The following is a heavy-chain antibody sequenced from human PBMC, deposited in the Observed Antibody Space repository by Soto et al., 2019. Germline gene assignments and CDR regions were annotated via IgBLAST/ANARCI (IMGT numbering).Heavy chain of an antibody. CDR2: IYYSGST. V-gene: IGHV4-59*01. CDR3: ARDSTGMPPNYYYYGMDV. J-gene: IGHJ6*02. CDR1: GGSISSYY. Sequence: SETLSLTCTVSGGSISSYYWSWIRQPPGKGLEWIGYIYYSGSTNYNPSLKSRVTISVDTSKNQFSLKLSSVTAADTAVYYCARDSTGMPPNYYYYGMDVWGQGTTVTVSS. D-gene: IGHD1-1*01.